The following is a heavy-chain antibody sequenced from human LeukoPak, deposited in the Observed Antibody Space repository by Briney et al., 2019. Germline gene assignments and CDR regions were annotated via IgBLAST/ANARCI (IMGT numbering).Heavy chain of an antibody. J-gene: IGHJ5*02. V-gene: IGHV5-51*01. CDR3: ARYYCSGGSCYSADYNWFDP. D-gene: IGHD2-15*01. CDR2: IYPGNSET. CDR1: GYRFTDYW. Sequence: GESLQISCQGSGYRFTDYWIGWVRQKPGRGLEWMGIIYPGNSETRYSPSFQGQVTISVDKSINTAYLQWSSLKASDTAMYYCARYYCSGGSCYSADYNWFDPWGQGTLVTVSS.